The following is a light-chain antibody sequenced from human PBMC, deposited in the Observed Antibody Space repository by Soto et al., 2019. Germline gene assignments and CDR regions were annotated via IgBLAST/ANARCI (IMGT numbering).Light chain of an antibody. V-gene: IGLV1-47*02. Sequence: QTVVTQPPSASGTPGQRVTISCSGSSSNIGSNYVYWYQQVPGTAPKLFIYYNNERPSGVPDRVSGSKSGTSASLTISGLRSEDEADYYCAAWDDRLSGHWVFGGGTKLTVL. J-gene: IGLJ3*02. CDR3: AAWDDRLSGHWV. CDR2: YNN. CDR1: SSNIGSNY.